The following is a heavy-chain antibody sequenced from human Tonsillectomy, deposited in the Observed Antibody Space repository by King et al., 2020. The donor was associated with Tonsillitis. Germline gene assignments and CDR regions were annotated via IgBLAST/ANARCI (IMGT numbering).Heavy chain of an antibody. J-gene: IGHJ4*02. Sequence: VQLVESGGGLVQPGGSLRRPWAAAGVTFSSYWMSWAGQAPGKGREWVADIKPDGRDKYEGDAVKGRVTSPRDNAKTSLYLQMNSLRAEGTAVYYCARAAWAFEYRSSLDYWGQGTLVTVSS. V-gene: IGHV3-7*03. CDR3: ARAAWAFEYRSSLDY. CDR1: GVTFSSYW. CDR2: IKPDGRDK. D-gene: IGHD6-6*01.